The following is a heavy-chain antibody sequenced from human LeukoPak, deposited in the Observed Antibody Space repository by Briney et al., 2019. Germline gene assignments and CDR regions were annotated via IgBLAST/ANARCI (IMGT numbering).Heavy chain of an antibody. V-gene: IGHV3-11*03. CDR3: ARSSGWNPK. CDR1: GFTFSNYY. D-gene: IGHD6-19*01. J-gene: IGHJ4*02. Sequence: GGSLRLSCAASGFTFSNYYMSWIRQAPGKGLEWVSFISGSTTYTNYADSVEGRFTISRDNAKNSLHLQMNSLRAEDTAVHYCARSSGWNPKWGQGTLVTVSS. CDR2: ISGSTTYT.